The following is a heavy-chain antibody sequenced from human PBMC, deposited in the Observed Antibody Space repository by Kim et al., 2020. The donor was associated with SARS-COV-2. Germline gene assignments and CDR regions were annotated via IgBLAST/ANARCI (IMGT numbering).Heavy chain of an antibody. Sequence: YAQKFQGRVTMTSDTSTSTFYMELSSLRSEDTALYYCARRDCSSSSCYFVYWGQGTLVTVSS. V-gene: IGHV1-46*01. J-gene: IGHJ4*02. D-gene: IGHD2-2*01. CDR3: ARRDCSSSSCYFVY.